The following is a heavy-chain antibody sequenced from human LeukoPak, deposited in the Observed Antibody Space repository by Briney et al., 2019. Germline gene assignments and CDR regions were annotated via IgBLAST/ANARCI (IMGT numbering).Heavy chain of an antibody. J-gene: IGHJ5*02. CDR1: GGSISSYY. CDR2: IFYSGST. D-gene: IGHD3-10*01. V-gene: IGHV4-59*01. Sequence: PSETLSLTCTVSGGSISSYYWSWIRQPPGKGLEWIGYIFYSGSTHYNPSLKSRVTISVDTSKNQFSLKLSSVTAADTAVYYCAASGGNNWYYRWGQGTLVTVAS. CDR3: AASGGNNWYYR.